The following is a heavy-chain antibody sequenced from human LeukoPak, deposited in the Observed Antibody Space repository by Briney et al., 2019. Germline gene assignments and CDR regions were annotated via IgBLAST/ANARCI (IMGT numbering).Heavy chain of an antibody. Sequence: SETLSLTCTVSGGSVTSGSYYWSWIRQPAGKGLEWIGRIYTSGSTDYNPSLKSRVTISVDTSKNQFSLKLTSVTAADTAVYYCASGYNWNYILGHWGQGTLVTVSS. V-gene: IGHV4-61*02. J-gene: IGHJ4*02. CDR2: IYTSGST. CDR1: GGSVTSGSYY. CDR3: ASGYNWNYILGH. D-gene: IGHD1-7*01.